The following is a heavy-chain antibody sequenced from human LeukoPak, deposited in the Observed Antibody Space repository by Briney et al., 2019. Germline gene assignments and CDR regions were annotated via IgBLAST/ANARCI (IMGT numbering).Heavy chain of an antibody. CDR1: GFTFSGSA. D-gene: IGHD3-22*01. CDR2: IRSKANSYAT. V-gene: IGHV3-73*01. J-gene: IGHJ3*02. CDR3: FAKIYYDSRVNI. Sequence: GGSLRLSCAASGFTFSGSAMHWVRQASGKGLEWVGRIRSKANSYATAYAASVKGRFTISRDDSKNTAYLQMNSLKTEDTAVYYCFAKIYYDSRVNIWGQGTMVTVSS.